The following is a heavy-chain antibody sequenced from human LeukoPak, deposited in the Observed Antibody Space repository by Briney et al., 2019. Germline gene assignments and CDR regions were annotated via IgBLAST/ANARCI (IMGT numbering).Heavy chain of an antibody. CDR3: ARSHSSGWLLFDY. CDR2: INPNSGGT. J-gene: IGHJ4*02. CDR1: GYTFTDYY. V-gene: IGHV1-2*02. D-gene: IGHD6-19*01. Sequence: ASVKVSCKASGYTFTDYYIHWVRQAPGQGLEWMGWINPNSGGTTYAQNFQGRVTMTRDTSISTAYMELSNLRSDDTAMYYCARSHSSGWLLFDYWGQGTLVTVSS.